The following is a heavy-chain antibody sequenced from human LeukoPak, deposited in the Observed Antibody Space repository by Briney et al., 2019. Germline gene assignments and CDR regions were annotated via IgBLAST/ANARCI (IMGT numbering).Heavy chain of an antibody. J-gene: IGHJ4*02. Sequence: PGGSLRLSCAVSGFAFSSLAMHWVRQAPGKGLEWVAFISYDGNNQYYADSVKGRFTISRDNSKNTLYLQMNNLRAEDTAVYYCARDREQQLVPGPLDYWGQGTLVTVSS. CDR3: ARDREQQLVPGPLDY. V-gene: IGHV3-30-3*01. CDR2: ISYDGNNQ. CDR1: GFAFSSLA. D-gene: IGHD6-13*01.